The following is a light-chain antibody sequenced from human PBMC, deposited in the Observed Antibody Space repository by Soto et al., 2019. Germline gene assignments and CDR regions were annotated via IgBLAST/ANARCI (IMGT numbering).Light chain of an antibody. V-gene: IGLV4-69*01. CDR2: LNNDGSH. CDR3: QTWGTGFQV. Sequence: QSVLTQSPSASAPLGASVKLTCTLSSGHSSYAIAWHQKQPGKGPRYLMDLNNDGSHTKGDGIPDRFSGSSSGAERYLIISSLQSEDEADYYCQTWGTGFQVFGGGTQLTVL. J-gene: IGLJ7*01. CDR1: SGHSSYA.